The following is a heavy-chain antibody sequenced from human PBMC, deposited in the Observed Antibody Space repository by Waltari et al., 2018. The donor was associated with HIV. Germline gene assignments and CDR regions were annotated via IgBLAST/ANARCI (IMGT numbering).Heavy chain of an antibody. CDR1: GFTFSSYW. J-gene: IGHJ3*02. CDR2: IKQEGTEK. D-gene: IGHD3-22*01. V-gene: IGHV3-7*01. CDR3: ARDPGVTMIVAAFDI. Sequence: EVQLVESGGGLVQPGGSLRLSCAASGFTFSSYWLSWVRHAPGKGLEWVANIKQEGTEKYYGESVKGRFTISRDNAKNSLYLPMNSLRAEDTAVYYCARDPGVTMIVAAFDIWGQGTMVTVSS.